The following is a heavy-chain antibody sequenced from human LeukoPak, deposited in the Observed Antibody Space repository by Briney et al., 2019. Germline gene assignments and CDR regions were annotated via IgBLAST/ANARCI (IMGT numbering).Heavy chain of an antibody. Sequence: SETLSLTCSVSGGSISSYYWSWIRQPPGKGLEWIGYIYYSGSTNYNPSLKSRVTISVDTSKNQFSLKLTSVTAADTAVYFCARDGATAGIAYWGQGILVTVSS. J-gene: IGHJ4*02. CDR2: IYYSGST. CDR1: GGSISSYY. V-gene: IGHV4-59*01. CDR3: ARDGATAGIAY. D-gene: IGHD6-13*01.